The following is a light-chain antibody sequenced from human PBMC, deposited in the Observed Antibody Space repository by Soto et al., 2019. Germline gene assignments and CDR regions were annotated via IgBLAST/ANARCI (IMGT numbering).Light chain of an antibody. CDR3: CSYAGSSTVGV. CDR2: DVS. V-gene: IGLV2-11*01. CDR1: SSDVGGYNY. Sequence: QSVLTQPRSVSGSPGQSVTISCTGTSSDVGGYNYVSWYQQHPNKAPKLMISDVSRRPSGVPDRFSGSKSGNTASLTISGLQAEDEADYYCCSYAGSSTVGVFGTGTKVTVL. J-gene: IGLJ1*01.